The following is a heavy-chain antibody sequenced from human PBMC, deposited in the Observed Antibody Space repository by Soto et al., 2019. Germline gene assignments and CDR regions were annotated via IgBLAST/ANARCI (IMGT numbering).Heavy chain of an antibody. CDR2: IYWDDGK. CDR3: AQRLRDDGLGRERANYFEP. J-gene: IGHJ5*02. Sequence: QITLKESGPTLVRPTQTLTLTCTFSGFSLSTTGVGVGWIRQPPGKALEWLALIYWDDGKRYSPSLKSRLTISKDTSKNEVILTMTNMDPVDTATYYCAQRLRDDGLGRERANYFEPWGQGTLVTGSS. D-gene: IGHD3-10*01. V-gene: IGHV2-5*02. CDR1: GFSLSTTGVG.